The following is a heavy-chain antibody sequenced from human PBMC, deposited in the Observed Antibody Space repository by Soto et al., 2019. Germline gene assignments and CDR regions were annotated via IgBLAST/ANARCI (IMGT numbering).Heavy chain of an antibody. CDR3: AALLGHCSGGTCFFRWFDP. Sequence: SETVSLTCTVSGVSISSESYFWGWVRQPSGKGLEWVGTISYSGSPFFNPSLKGRATLSVDTSKNQFSLRLSAVTAADSAVYFCAALLGHCSGGTCFFRWFDPWGQGSLVTVSS. CDR2: ISYSGSP. D-gene: IGHD2-15*01. J-gene: IGHJ5*02. CDR1: GVSISSESYF. V-gene: IGHV4-39*01.